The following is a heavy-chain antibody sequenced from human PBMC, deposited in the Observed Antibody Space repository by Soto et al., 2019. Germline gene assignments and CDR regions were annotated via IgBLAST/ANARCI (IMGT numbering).Heavy chain of an antibody. Sequence: VKVSCKASGYTFTSYAMHWVRQAPGQRREWIRWLNAGNGNTKHSQKFQGRVTITRDTSASTAYMELSSLRSEDTAVYYCARELLGYCSSTSRFNYYYYGIDIWGQGTTVTVAS. CDR1: GYTFTSYA. CDR2: LNAGNGNT. D-gene: IGHD2-2*01. CDR3: ARELLGYCSSTSRFNYYYYGIDI. J-gene: IGHJ6*02. V-gene: IGHV1-3*01.